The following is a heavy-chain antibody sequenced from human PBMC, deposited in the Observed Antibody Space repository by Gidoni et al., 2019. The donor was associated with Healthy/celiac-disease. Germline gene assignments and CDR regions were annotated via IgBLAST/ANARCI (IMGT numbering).Heavy chain of an antibody. Sequence: QLPLQESGPGLVKPSETLSLTCTVSGGSISSSSYYWGWIRQPPGKGLEWIGRIYYSGSTYYNPSLKSRVTISGDTSKNQFSLTLSAVTAADTAGDYCARQGRDWSRTSCSNWFDPGGQGTLVTVAS. J-gene: IGHJ5*02. CDR2: IYYSGST. CDR3: ARQGRDWSRTSCSNWFDP. V-gene: IGHV4-39*01. CDR1: GGSISSSSYY. D-gene: IGHD2-2*01.